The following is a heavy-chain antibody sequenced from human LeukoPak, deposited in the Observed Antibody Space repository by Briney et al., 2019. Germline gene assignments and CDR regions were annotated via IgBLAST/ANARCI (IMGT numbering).Heavy chain of an antibody. Sequence: GGSLRLSCAASGFTFSDYYMSWIRQAPGKGLEWVSYISGGSSNIHYADSVKGRFTISRDNAKNSLYLQMNSLRDEDTAVYYCARDRGVTTRPRGYFDSWGQGTLVTVSS. CDR3: ARDRGVTTRPRGYFDS. CDR1: GFTFSDYY. J-gene: IGHJ4*02. CDR2: ISGGSSNI. D-gene: IGHD1-1*01. V-gene: IGHV3-11*06.